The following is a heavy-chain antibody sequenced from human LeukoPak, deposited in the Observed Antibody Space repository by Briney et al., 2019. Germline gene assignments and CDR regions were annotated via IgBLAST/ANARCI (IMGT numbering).Heavy chain of an antibody. CDR2: ISTGSRSTYI. CDR3: ARGVDNWNQCPSDY. CDR1: GFTFIRYT. J-gene: IGHJ4*02. V-gene: IGHV3-21*01. Sequence: GGSLRLSCAASGFTFIRYTMNWVRQAPGKGLEWVSSISTGSRSTYIDYTDSVKGRFTISRDNGKKSLYLQMNSLRAEDTAVYYCARGVDNWNQCPSDYWGQGTLVTVSS. D-gene: IGHD1-20*01.